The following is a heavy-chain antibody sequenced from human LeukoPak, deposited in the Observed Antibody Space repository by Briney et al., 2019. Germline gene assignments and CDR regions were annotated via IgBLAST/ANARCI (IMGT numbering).Heavy chain of an antibody. V-gene: IGHV4-34*01. CDR3: ARRSDMEAFDI. CDR2: INHSGST. CDR1: GGSFSGYY. D-gene: IGHD3-9*01. Sequence: SETLSLTCAVYGGSFSGYYWSWIRQPPGKGLEWIGEINHSGSTNYNPSLKSRVTISVDTSKNQFSLKLSSVTAADTAVYYCARRSDMEAFDIWGQGTMVTVSS. J-gene: IGHJ3*02.